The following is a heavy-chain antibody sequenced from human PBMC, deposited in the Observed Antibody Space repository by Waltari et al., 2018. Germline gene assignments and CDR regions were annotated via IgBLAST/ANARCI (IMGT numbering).Heavy chain of an antibody. D-gene: IGHD5-12*01. Sequence: QLQLQESGSGLVQPSQTLSLPCAVSGGSISSGGYSWSWIRQPPGKGLEWIGYIYHSGRTYYNPSLKSRVTISVDRSKNQFSLKLSSVTAADTAVYYCARGESGSLFDYWGQGTLVTVSS. CDR3: ARGESGSLFDY. J-gene: IGHJ4*02. V-gene: IGHV4-30-2*01. CDR1: GGSISSGGYS. CDR2: IYHSGRT.